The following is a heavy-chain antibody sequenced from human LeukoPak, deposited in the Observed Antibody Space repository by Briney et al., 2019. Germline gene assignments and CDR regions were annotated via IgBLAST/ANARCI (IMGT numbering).Heavy chain of an antibody. V-gene: IGHV3-64D*06. Sequence: PGGSLRLSCSASGFTFSSYAMHWVRQAPGKGLEYVSAISSNGGSTYYADSVKGRLTISRDNSKNTLYLQMSSLRAEDTAVYYCVKDLGWFGELLSLDYWGQGTLVTVSS. D-gene: IGHD3-10*01. CDR1: GFTFSSYA. CDR3: VKDLGWFGELLSLDY. J-gene: IGHJ4*02. CDR2: ISSNGGST.